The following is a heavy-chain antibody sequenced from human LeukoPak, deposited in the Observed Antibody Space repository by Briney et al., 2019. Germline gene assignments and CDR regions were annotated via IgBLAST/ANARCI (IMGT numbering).Heavy chain of an antibody. J-gene: IGHJ4*02. CDR2: IIPIFGTA. CDR1: GGTFSSYA. Sequence: SVKVSCKASGGTFSSYAISWVRQAPGQGLEWMGGIIPIFGTANYAQKLQGRVTMTTDTSTSTAYMELRSLRSDDTAVYYCARASSSGWSVGWGQGTLVTVSS. D-gene: IGHD6-19*01. V-gene: IGHV1-69*05. CDR3: ARASSSGWSVG.